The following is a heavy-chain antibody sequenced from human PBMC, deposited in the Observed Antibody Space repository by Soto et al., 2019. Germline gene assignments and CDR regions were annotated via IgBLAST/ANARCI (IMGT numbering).Heavy chain of an antibody. Sequence: GGSLRLSCSASGFTFIIYAMSWVRQAPGKGLEWVSAISGSGGSTYYADSVKGRFTISRDNSKNTLYLQMNSLRAEDTAVYYCAKEGFIRIRPPDYWGQGTLVTVS. V-gene: IGHV3-23*01. J-gene: IGHJ4*02. CDR2: ISGSGGST. D-gene: IGHD3-16*02. CDR1: GFTFIIYA. CDR3: AKEGFIRIRPPDY.